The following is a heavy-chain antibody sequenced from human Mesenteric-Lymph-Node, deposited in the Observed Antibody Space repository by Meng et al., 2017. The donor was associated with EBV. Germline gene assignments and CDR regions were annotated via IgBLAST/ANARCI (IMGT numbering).Heavy chain of an antibody. V-gene: IGHV4-61*01. J-gene: IGHJ4*02. Sequence: QVQLQESGPGLVKPSETLSLTCTGSGGSVTSGSYYWNWIRQPPGKRLEWIGYIHYSGSTNYNPPLKSQITISVDTSKNQLSLRVSHVTAADTAVYYCARGRRGVQYFDFWGQGALVTVSS. CDR1: GGSVTSGSYY. D-gene: IGHD1-1*01. CDR2: IHYSGST. CDR3: ARGRRGVQYFDF.